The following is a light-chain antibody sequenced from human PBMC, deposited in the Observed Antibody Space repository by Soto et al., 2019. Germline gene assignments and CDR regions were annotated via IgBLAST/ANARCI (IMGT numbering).Light chain of an antibody. CDR3: SSYTSSSTLLYV. CDR2: EVN. Sequence: QSVLTQPASVSGSPGQSITISCTGTSSDVGGYKYVSWYQQHPGKAPKLMIYEVNNRPSGVSNRFSGSKSGNTASLTISGLQAEDEADYYSSSYTSSSTLLYVFGTGTKVTVL. V-gene: IGLV2-14*01. J-gene: IGLJ1*01. CDR1: SSDVGGYKY.